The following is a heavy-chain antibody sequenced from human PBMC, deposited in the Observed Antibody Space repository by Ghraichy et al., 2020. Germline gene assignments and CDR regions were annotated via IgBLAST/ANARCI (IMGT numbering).Heavy chain of an antibody. J-gene: IGHJ4*02. CDR1: GVSVSSGSYY. D-gene: IGHD4-23*01. V-gene: IGHV4-61*01. CDR3: ARGATVVTSLGY. CDR2: IYYSGST. Sequence: GSLRLSCTVSGVSVSSGSYYWSWIRQPPGKGLEWIGYIYYSGSTNYNPSLKGRVTISVDTSKNQFSLKLSSVTAADTAVYYCARGATVVTSLGYWGQGTLVTVSS.